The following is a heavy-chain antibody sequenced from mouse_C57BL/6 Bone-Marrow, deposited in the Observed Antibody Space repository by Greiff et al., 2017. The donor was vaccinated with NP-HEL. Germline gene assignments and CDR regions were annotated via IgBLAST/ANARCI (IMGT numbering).Heavy chain of an antibody. CDR2: IYPGDGDT. CDR3: ARSAWAYFDY. D-gene: IGHD4-1*01. J-gene: IGHJ2*01. CDR1: GYAFSSYW. V-gene: IGHV1-80*01. Sequence: QVQLKESGAELVKPGASVKISCKASGYAFSSYWMNWVKQRPGKGLEWIGQIYPGDGDTNYNGKFKGKATLTADKSSSTAYMQLSSLTSEDSAVYFCARSAWAYFDYWGQGTTLTVSS.